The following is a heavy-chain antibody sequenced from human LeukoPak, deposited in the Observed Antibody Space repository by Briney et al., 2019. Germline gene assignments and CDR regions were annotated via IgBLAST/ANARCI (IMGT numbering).Heavy chain of an antibody. Sequence: SETLSLTCAVYGGSFSGYYWSWIRQPPGKGLEWIGEINHSGSTNYNPSLKSRVTISVDTSKNQFSLKLNSVTAADTAVYYCATEYSSSPHYWGQGALVTVSS. CDR3: ATEYSSSPHY. CDR1: GGSFSGYY. D-gene: IGHD3-22*01. V-gene: IGHV4-34*01. J-gene: IGHJ4*02. CDR2: INHSGST.